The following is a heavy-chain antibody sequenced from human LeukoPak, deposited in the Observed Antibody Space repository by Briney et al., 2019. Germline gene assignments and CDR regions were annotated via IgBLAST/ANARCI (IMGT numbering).Heavy chain of an antibody. J-gene: IGHJ4*02. CDR1: GGSFSGYY. CDR3: ARAPNIDSSSYVDY. CDR2: INHSGST. V-gene: IGHV4-34*01. Sequence: SETLSLTCAVYGGSFSGYYWSWIRQPPGKGLEWIGEINHSGSTNYNPSLKSRVTISVDTSKNQFSLKLSSVTAADTAVYYCARAPNIDSSSYVDYWGQGTLVTVSS. D-gene: IGHD6-13*01.